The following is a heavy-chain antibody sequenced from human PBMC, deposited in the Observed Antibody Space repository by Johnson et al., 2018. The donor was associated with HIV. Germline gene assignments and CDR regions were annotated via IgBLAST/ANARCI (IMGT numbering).Heavy chain of an antibody. V-gene: IGHV3-30*04. J-gene: IGHJ3*02. CDR2: ISYDGSNK. Sequence: QVQLVESGGGVVQPGRSLRLSCAASGFTFSSYAMHWVRQAPGKGLEWVAVISYDGSNKFYADPVKGRFTISRDNAENSLYLQMNSLRAEDTAMYYCARYGLSYAFDIWGQGTVLTVSS. CDR1: GFTFSSYA. D-gene: IGHD2-2*01. CDR3: ARYGLSYAFDI.